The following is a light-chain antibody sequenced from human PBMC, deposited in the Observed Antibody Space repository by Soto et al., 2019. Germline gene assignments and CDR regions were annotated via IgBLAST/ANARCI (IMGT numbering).Light chain of an antibody. Sequence: QAVVTQEPSLTVSPGGTVTLTCASSTGAVTSGYYPNWFQQKPGQPPRALIHSTTYKHSWTPARFSGSLLGGKAALTLSGVQPEDEAYYYCLLFYGDGVVFGGGTKLTVL. CDR3: LLFYGDGVV. J-gene: IGLJ2*01. V-gene: IGLV7-43*01. CDR2: STT. CDR1: TGAVTSGYY.